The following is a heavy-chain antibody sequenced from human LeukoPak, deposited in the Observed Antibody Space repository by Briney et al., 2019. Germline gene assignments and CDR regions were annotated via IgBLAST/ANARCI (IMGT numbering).Heavy chain of an antibody. D-gene: IGHD3-10*01. CDR3: ARGRRDSRQFDY. V-gene: IGHV1-8*01. Sequence: ASVKVSCKASGYTFTSYDINWVRQATGQGLEWMGWMNPNSGNTGCAQKFQDRVTMTRNTSISTAYMELGSLRSEDTAVYYCARGRRDSRQFDYWGQGTLVTVSS. J-gene: IGHJ4*02. CDR1: GYTFTSYD. CDR2: MNPNSGNT.